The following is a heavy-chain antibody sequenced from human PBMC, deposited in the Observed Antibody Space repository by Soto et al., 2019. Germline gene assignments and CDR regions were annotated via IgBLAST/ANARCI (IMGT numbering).Heavy chain of an antibody. Sequence: GESLKISCKGSGYSFTSYWIGWVRQMPGKGLEWMGVIYPGDSDTRYSPSFQGQVTISADKSISTAYLQWSSLKASDTAMYYCARLQLERRPYYYGMDVWGQGTTVTVSS. V-gene: IGHV5-51*01. CDR3: ARLQLERRPYYYGMDV. D-gene: IGHD1-1*01. CDR1: GYSFTSYW. CDR2: IYPGDSDT. J-gene: IGHJ6*02.